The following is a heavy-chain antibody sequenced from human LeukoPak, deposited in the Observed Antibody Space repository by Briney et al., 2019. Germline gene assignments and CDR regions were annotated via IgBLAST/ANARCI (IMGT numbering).Heavy chain of an antibody. CDR3: ARSSNGAGGKPYWVDY. J-gene: IGHJ4*02. CDR1: GFTFSDYY. CDR2: ISSRSSYT. Sequence: GGSLRLSCAASGFTFSDYYMNWIRQAPGKGLEWVSSISSRSSYTDYADSVKGRFTISRDNAKNSLYLQMNSLGAEDTGVYYCARSSNGAGGKPYWVDYWGQGTLVTVSS. D-gene: IGHD3-10*01. V-gene: IGHV3-11*03.